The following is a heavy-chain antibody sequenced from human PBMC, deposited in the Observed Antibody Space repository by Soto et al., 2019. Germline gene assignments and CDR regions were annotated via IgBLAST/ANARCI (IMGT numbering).Heavy chain of an antibody. V-gene: IGHV3-30*18. CDR1: GFTFRSYG. CDR2: ISYDGSNK. Sequence: ESGGGVVQPGRSLRLSCAASGFTFRSYGMHWVRQAPGKGLEWVAVISYDGSNKYYADSVKGRFTISRDNSKNTLYLQMNSLRAEDTAVYYCAKDGYYYDSSGYLGHWGQGTLVTVSS. D-gene: IGHD3-22*01. CDR3: AKDGYYYDSSGYLGH. J-gene: IGHJ4*02.